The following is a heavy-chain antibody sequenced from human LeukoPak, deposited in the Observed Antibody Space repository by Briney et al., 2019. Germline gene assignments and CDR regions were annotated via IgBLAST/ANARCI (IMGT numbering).Heavy chain of an antibody. J-gene: IGHJ4*02. CDR1: GGSFSGYY. V-gene: IGHV4-34*01. CDR2: INHSGST. Sequence: PSETLSLTCAVYGGSFSGYYWSWIRQPPGKGLEWIGEINHSGSTNYNPSLKSRVTISVDTSKNQFSLKLSSVTAADTAVYYCARVQSAGGFDYWSQGTLVTVSS. CDR3: ARVQSAGGFDY.